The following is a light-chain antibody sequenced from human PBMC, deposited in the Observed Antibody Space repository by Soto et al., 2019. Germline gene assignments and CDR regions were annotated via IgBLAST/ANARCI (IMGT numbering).Light chain of an antibody. Sequence: EIVMTQSPATLSVSPGERATLSCRASQSVSSNLAWYQQKPGQAPRLRIYGASTRATGIPARFSGSGSGTEITLTMSSLESEDFAVYYRQQHNNWPPVTFGQGTRLQIK. CDR3: QQHNNWPPVT. V-gene: IGKV3-15*01. CDR2: GAS. J-gene: IGKJ5*01. CDR1: QSVSSN.